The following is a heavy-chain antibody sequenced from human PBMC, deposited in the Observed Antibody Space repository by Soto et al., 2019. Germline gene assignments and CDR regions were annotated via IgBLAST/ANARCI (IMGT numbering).Heavy chain of an antibody. CDR2: IYYSGST. CDR3: ARDEQQLNYYYYGMDV. V-gene: IGHV4-61*01. D-gene: IGHD6-13*01. CDR1: GGSVSSGSYY. Sequence: PSETLSLTCTVSGGSVSSGSYYWSWIRQPPGKGLEWIGYIYYSGSTNYNPSLKSRVTISVDTSKNQFSLKLSSVNAADTAVYYCARDEQQLNYYYYGMDVWGQGTTVTVSS. J-gene: IGHJ6*02.